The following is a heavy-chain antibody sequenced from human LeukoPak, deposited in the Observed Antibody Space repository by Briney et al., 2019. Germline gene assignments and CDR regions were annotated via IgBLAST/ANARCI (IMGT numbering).Heavy chain of an antibody. CDR3: ARSGGNYYSI. V-gene: IGHV5-51*01. CDR2: IYPGDSDT. Sequence: GESLKISCKGSGYRFTSYWIGWVRQMPGKGLEWMGIIYPGDSDTIYSPPFQGQVTISADKSTSTANLQWSSLKASDTAMYYCARSGGNYYSIWGQGTMVTVSS. J-gene: IGHJ3*02. D-gene: IGHD1-26*01. CDR1: GYRFTSYW.